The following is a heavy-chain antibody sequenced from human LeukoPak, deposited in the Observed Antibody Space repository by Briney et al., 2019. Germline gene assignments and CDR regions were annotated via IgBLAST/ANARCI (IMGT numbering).Heavy chain of an antibody. CDR2: ISYDGSNK. V-gene: IGHV3-30*03. CDR1: GFTFSSYE. Sequence: PGGSLRLSCAASGFTFSSYEMNWVRQAPGKGLEWVAVISYDGSNKYYADSVKGRFTISRDNSKNTLYLQMNSLRAEDTAVYYCARDGNLLRYFGWFREFYYYYYMDVWGKGTTVTVSS. D-gene: IGHD3-9*01. CDR3: ARDGNLLRYFGWFREFYYYYYMDV. J-gene: IGHJ6*03.